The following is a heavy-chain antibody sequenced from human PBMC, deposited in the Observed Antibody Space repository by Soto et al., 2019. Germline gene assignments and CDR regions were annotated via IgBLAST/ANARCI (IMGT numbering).Heavy chain of an antibody. CDR2: IHDSGST. CDR3: ARESAGSHKNNWFDP. J-gene: IGHJ5*02. D-gene: IGHD3-10*01. Sequence: PSETLSLTCTVSGASITTYYLSWVRQPPGKGLEWIGYIHDSGSTYYNPSLKSRVTLSLDTSRNQLFLQLNSVTAADTAMYYCARESAGSHKNNWFDPWGQGTLVTVSS. CDR1: GASITTYY. V-gene: IGHV4-59*01.